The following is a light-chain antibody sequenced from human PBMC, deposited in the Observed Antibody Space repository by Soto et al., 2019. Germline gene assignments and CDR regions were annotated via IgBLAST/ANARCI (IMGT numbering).Light chain of an antibody. CDR2: GAS. CDR1: QSVSSSY. CDR3: QHYGSSRFT. Sequence: EIVLTQSPGTLSLSPGERATLSCRASQSVSSSYLAWYQQKPGQAPRLLIYGASSRAPGIQDRFSGSGSGTYFTLTISRLVPEDFAVYYCQHYGSSRFTFGPGTKVDIK. V-gene: IGKV3-20*01. J-gene: IGKJ3*01.